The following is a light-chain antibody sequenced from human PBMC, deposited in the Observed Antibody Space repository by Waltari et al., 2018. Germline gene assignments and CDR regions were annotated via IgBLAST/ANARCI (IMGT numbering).Light chain of an antibody. CDR3: QQYSSFST. V-gene: IGKV1-5*01. Sequence: DIQMTQSPSMLSASVGDRVTITCRASQSIRGWLAWYQFKPGLAPKLLIYDSSILGGGVPSRFSGSGFGTNFTLTISSLQPDDFATYYCQQYSSFSTFGLGTKV. J-gene: IGKJ1*01. CDR1: QSIRGW. CDR2: DSS.